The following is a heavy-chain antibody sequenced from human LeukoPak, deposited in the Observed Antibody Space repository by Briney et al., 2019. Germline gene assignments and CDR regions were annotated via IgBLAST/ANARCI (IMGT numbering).Heavy chain of an antibody. CDR2: INPNSGGT. CDR1: GYTFTGYY. CDR3: ARVSYYDFWSGYYTEAYYYYYGMDV. Sequence: ASVTVSCTASGYTFTGYYMHWVRQAPGQGLEWMGRINPNSGGTNYAQKFQGRVTMTRDTSISTAYMELSRLRSDDTAVYYCARVSYYDFWSGYYTEAYYYYYGMDVWGQGTTVTVSS. D-gene: IGHD3-3*01. J-gene: IGHJ6*02. V-gene: IGHV1-2*06.